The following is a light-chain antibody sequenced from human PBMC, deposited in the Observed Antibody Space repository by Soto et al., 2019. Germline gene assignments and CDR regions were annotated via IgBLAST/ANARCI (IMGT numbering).Light chain of an antibody. CDR2: EVS. J-gene: IGLJ1*01. CDR3: TSYTSSRSNFF. V-gene: IGLV2-14*01. CDR1: SSDVGGYNY. Sequence: QSVLAQPASVSGSPGQSITISCTGSSSDVGGYNYVSWYQQHPGKAPQLMIYEVSNRPSGVSNRFSGSKSGNTASLTISGIPAEDEADYYCTSYTSSRSNFFLGSGTMVTVL.